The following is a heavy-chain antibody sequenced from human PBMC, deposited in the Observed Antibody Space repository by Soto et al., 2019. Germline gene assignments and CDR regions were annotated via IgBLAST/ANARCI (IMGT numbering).Heavy chain of an antibody. CDR2: INHSGST. CDR3: ARKVYDILTGYPIDY. CDR1: GGSFSGYY. Sequence: PSETLSLTCAVYGGSFSGYYWSWIRQPPGKGLEWIGEINHSGSTNYNPSLKSRVTISVDTSKNQFSLKLSSVTAADTAVYYCARKVYDILTGYPIDYWGQGTLVTVSS. J-gene: IGHJ4*02. D-gene: IGHD3-9*01. V-gene: IGHV4-34*01.